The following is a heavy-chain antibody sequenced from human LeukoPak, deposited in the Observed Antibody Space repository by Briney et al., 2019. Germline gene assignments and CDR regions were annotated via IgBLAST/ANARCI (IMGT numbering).Heavy chain of an antibody. CDR2: IYPGDSDT. D-gene: IGHD6-19*01. J-gene: IGHJ5*02. CDR3: ARRAVGENWFDP. V-gene: IGHV5-51*01. Sequence: GESLKISCKGSGYSFPSYWIGWVRQMPGKGLEWMGIIYPGDSDTRYSPSFQGQVAFSFDKSISTAYLQWSSLKASDTAMYYCARRAVGENWFDPWGQGTLVTVSS. CDR1: GYSFPSYW.